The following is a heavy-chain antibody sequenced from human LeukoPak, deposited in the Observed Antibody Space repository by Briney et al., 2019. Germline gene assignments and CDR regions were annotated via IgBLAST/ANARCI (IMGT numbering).Heavy chain of an antibody. D-gene: IGHD2-2*01. J-gene: IGHJ4*02. Sequence: SETLSLTCTVSGGSISSYYWSWIRQPAGKGLEWIGRIYTSGSTNYNPSLKSRVTMSVDRSKNQFSLNLNSVTAADTAVYYCARGKRSTSWPYFDYWGQGTLVTVSS. CDR1: GGSISSYY. CDR2: IYTSGST. V-gene: IGHV4-4*07. CDR3: ARGKRSTSWPYFDY.